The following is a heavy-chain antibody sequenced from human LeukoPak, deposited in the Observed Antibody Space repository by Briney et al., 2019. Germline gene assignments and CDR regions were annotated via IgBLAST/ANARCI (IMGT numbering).Heavy chain of an antibody. CDR2: IYYSGST. V-gene: IGHV4-39*07. Sequence: KPSETLSLTCTVSAGSISSSSYSWGWIRQPPGKGLEWIGSIYYSGSTYYNPSLKSRVTISVDTSKNQFSLKLSSVTAADTAVYYCARGGRYCSSTSCYRIRFDYWGQGTLVTVSS. CDR1: AGSISSSSYS. D-gene: IGHD2-2*01. J-gene: IGHJ4*02. CDR3: ARGGRYCSSTSCYRIRFDY.